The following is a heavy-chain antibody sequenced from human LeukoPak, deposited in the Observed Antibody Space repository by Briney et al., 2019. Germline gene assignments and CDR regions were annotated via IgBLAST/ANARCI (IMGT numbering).Heavy chain of an antibody. CDR1: GGSISSFY. V-gene: IGHV4-59*01. CDR3: ARGGGGIASDT. CDR2: IYYTGST. D-gene: IGHD6-13*01. Sequence: PSETLSLTCTLSGGSISSFYWSRIRQPPGKGLEWIGYIYYTGSTNYNPSLKSRVTISVDTSKNQFSLKLNSVTAADTAVYYCARGGGGIASDTWGQGTLITVSS. J-gene: IGHJ4*02.